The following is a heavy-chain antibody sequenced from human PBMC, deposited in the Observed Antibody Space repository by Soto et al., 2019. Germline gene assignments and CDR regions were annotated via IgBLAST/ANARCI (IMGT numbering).Heavy chain of an antibody. D-gene: IGHD3-3*02. V-gene: IGHV3-23*05. Sequence: GGSLRLSCAASGFTFSNYAMNWVRQTPGKGLEWVSTIHRSGRSTYYADSVKGRFTISRDNSKNTLYLQMNSLRAEDTAVYYCAKLSPGDYDDYWGQGTPVTVSS. J-gene: IGHJ4*02. CDR2: IHRSGRST. CDR3: AKLSPGDYDDY. CDR1: GFTFSNYA.